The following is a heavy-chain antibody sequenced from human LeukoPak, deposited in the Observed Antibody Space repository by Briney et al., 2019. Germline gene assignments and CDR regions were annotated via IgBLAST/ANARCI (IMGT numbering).Heavy chain of an antibody. V-gene: IGHV4-61*02. CDR1: GGSISSGSYY. J-gene: IGHJ4*02. CDR3: ARDSGPFLEWLSHDVRYDFDY. CDR2: IYTSGST. D-gene: IGHD3-3*01. Sequence: PSETLSLTCTVSGGSISSGSYYWSWIRQPAGKGLEWIGRIYTSGSTNYNPSLKSRVTISVDTSKNQFSLKLNSVTAADTAVYYCARDSGPFLEWLSHDVRYDFDYWGQGTLVTVSS.